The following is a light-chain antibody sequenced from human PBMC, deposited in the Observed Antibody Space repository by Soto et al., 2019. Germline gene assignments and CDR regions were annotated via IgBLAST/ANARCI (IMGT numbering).Light chain of an antibody. V-gene: IGKV1-39*01. J-gene: IGKJ2*01. CDR1: KSISSY. CDR2: AAY. CDR3: QQSYSSPYT. Sequence: DIRMTQSPSSLSASVGDRVNITCRASKSISSYLNWYQHKPGTAPKLLIYAAYRLQSGVPSRFTGSGSRTDFILTISSLQPEDFATYFCQQSYSSPYTFGQGTRLEIK.